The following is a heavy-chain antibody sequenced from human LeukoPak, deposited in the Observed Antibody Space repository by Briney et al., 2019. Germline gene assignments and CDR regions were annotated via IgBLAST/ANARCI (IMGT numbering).Heavy chain of an antibody. CDR1: GFTFKNED. Sequence: GSLRLSCAGSGFTFKNEDMTWVRQAPGRGLEWVSSIHPTNGKTDYADSVKGRFTISRDNSKNTLYLQMNSLRADDTAVYYCAKGSGSYHPYYFDYWGQGTLVTVSS. CDR2: IHPTNGKT. V-gene: IGHV3-23*01. D-gene: IGHD3-10*01. CDR3: AKGSGSYHPYYFDY. J-gene: IGHJ4*02.